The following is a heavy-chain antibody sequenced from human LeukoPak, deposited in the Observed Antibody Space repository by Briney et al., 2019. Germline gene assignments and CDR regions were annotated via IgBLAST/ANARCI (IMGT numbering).Heavy chain of an antibody. V-gene: IGHV3-30-3*01. CDR1: GFTFSSYA. CDR2: ISYDGSNK. Sequence: GGSLRLFCAASGFTFSSYAMHWVRQAPGKGLEWVAVISYDGSNKYYADSVKGRFTISRDNSKNTLYLQMNSLRAEDTAVYYCARVSSGLGIYWGQGTLVTVSS. J-gene: IGHJ4*02. CDR3: ARVSSGLGIY. D-gene: IGHD6-19*01.